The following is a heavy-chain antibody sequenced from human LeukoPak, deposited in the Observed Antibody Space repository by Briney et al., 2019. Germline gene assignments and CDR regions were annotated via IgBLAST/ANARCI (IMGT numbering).Heavy chain of an antibody. V-gene: IGHV4-61*02. D-gene: IGHD2-2*01. CDR1: GGSINGGNYY. Sequence: SETLSLTCTVSGGSINGGNYYWTWLRQPAGKELEWIGRISPSGSTNHNPSLTSRVTISVDTSKNQFSLKLNFVTAADTAVYYCARVSYQEGVDYWGQGTLVTVSS. CDR3: ARVSYQEGVDY. CDR2: ISPSGST. J-gene: IGHJ4*02.